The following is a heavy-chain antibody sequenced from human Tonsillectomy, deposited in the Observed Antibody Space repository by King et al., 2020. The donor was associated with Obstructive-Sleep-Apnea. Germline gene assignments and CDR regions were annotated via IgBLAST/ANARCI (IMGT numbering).Heavy chain of an antibody. CDR1: GFTFSSYG. V-gene: IGHV3-30*18. CDR3: AKCYNSGSYYNGPRG. CDR2: ISYDGNNK. Sequence: VQLVESGGGVVQPGGSLRLSCAASGFTFSSYGMHWVRQAPGKGLEWVAVISYDGNNKYYADSVKGRFTISRDNSKNTLYLQMNSLRAEDTAMYYCAKCYNSGSYYNGPRGWDQGTLVTVSS. J-gene: IGHJ4*02. D-gene: IGHD3-10*01.